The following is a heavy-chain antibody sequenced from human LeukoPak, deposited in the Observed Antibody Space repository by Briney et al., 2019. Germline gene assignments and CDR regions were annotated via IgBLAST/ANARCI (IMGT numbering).Heavy chain of an antibody. CDR3: ARDGSYYYYMDV. CDR2: ISSSGGTI. Sequence: PGGSLRLSCAASGFTFSSYEMNWVRQAPGKGLEWVSYISSSGGTIYYADSVKGRFTISRDNAKNTLYLQMNSLRAEDTAVYYCARDGSYYYYMDVWGKGTTVTVSS. J-gene: IGHJ6*03. CDR1: GFTFSSYE. V-gene: IGHV3-48*03.